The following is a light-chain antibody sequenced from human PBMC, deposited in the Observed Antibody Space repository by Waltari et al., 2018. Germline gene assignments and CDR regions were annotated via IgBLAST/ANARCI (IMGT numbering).Light chain of an antibody. CDR3: LSYDNSLSAWV. J-gene: IGLJ2*01. CDR2: QDS. CDR1: SYNSGGYF. V-gene: IGLV1-40*01. Sequence: QSVLTQPPSVSGAPGQRVTIPCTGSSYNSGGYFVSWNQQLPGTPPKLLIYQDSKRPSGVSDRFSGSKAGTSASLTITGLQTEDEADYYCLSYDNSLSAWVFGGGTRLTVL.